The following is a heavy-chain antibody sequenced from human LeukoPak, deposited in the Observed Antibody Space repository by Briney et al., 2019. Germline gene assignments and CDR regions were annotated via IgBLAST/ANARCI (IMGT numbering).Heavy chain of an antibody. J-gene: IGHJ3*02. D-gene: IGHD3-22*01. V-gene: IGHV5-51*01. CDR1: GYSFTSYW. Sequence: GESLKISCKGSGYSFTSYWIGWVRQMPGKGLEWMGIIYPGDSDTRYSPSFQGQVTISADKSISTAYLQWSSLKASDTAMYYCARLDTYYYDSSGYGAFDIWGQGTMVTVSS. CDR2: IYPGDSDT. CDR3: ARLDTYYYDSSGYGAFDI.